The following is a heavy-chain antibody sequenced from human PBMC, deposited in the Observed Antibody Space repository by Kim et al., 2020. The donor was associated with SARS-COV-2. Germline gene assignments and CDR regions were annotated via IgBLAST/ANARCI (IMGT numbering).Heavy chain of an antibody. CDR3: ARDGPGIAVAAFDY. V-gene: IGHV3-30*04. D-gene: IGHD6-19*01. CDR1: GFTFSSYA. J-gene: IGHJ4*02. Sequence: GGSLRLSCAASGFTFSSYAMHWVRQAPGKGLEWVAVISYDGSNKYYADSVKGRFTISRDNSKNTLYLQMNSLRAEDTAVYYCARDGPGIAVAAFDYWGQGTLVTVSS. CDR2: ISYDGSNK.